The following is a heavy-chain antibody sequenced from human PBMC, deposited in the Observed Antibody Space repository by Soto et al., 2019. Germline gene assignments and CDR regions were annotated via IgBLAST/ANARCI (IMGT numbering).Heavy chain of an antibody. J-gene: IGHJ5*02. V-gene: IGHV4-59*01. Sequence: PSETLSLTCPVSGGSITTYQWSWIRQPPGKGLEWIGGYSGFTDYNPSLESRATISVAHSKNQFSLTLRSVTAADTAVYYCARGPVGYSSGWYENRDWFDPWGQGTLVTVSS. D-gene: IGHD6-19*01. CDR1: GGSITTYQ. CDR2: YSGFT. CDR3: ARGPVGYSSGWYENRDWFDP.